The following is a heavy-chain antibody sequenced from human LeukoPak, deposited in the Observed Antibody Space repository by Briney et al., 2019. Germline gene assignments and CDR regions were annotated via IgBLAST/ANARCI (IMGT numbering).Heavy chain of an antibody. J-gene: IGHJ3*02. Sequence: PGGSLRLSCAASGFTFSSYSMNWVRQAPGKGLEWVSSISSSSSYIYYADSVKGRFTISRDNAKNSLYLQMNSLRAEDTAVYYCARDRATRQDAFDIWGQGTMVTVSS. CDR2: ISSSSSYI. V-gene: IGHV3-21*01. CDR3: ARDRATRQDAFDI. CDR1: GFTFSSYS.